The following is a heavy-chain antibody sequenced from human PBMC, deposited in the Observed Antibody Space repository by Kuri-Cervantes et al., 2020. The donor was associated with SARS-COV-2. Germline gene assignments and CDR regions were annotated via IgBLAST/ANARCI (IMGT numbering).Heavy chain of an antibody. D-gene: IGHD4-23*01. Sequence: GGSLRLSCAASGFIFSSYGMHWVRQAPGKGLEWVSYISSSSSTIYYADSVKGRFTISRDNAKNSLYLQMNSLRAEDTAVYYCATPAPEYGGNSGGWVFWGQGTLVTVSS. V-gene: IGHV3-48*01. CDR1: GFIFSSYG. CDR3: ATPAPEYGGNSGGWVF. J-gene: IGHJ4*02. CDR2: ISSSSSTI.